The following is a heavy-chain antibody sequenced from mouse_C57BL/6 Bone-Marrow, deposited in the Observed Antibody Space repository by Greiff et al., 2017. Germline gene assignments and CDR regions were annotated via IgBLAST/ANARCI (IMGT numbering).Heavy chain of an antibody. Sequence: EVQLQQSGAELVRPGASVKLSCTASGFNIKDDYMHWVKQRPEQGLEWIGWIDPENGDAEYASKFQGKATITADTSSNTAYLQLSSLTSEDTAVYYCTFYGSSPDYWGQGTTLTVSS. CDR3: TFYGSSPDY. CDR2: IDPENGDA. D-gene: IGHD1-1*01. V-gene: IGHV14-4*01. CDR1: GFNIKDDY. J-gene: IGHJ2*01.